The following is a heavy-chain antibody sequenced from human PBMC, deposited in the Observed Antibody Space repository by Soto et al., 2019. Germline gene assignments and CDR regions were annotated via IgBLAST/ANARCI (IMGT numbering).Heavy chain of an antibody. J-gene: IGHJ6*04. V-gene: IGHV1-69*02. CDR1: VCTFSIYT. CDR2: IIPILGIA. CDR3: ARGDKDTAMVLSMDV. D-gene: IGHD5-18*01. Sequence: ASVKVSCKASVCTFSIYTIICVRQAPGQGLEWMGRIIPILGIANYAQKFQGRVTITADKSTSTAYMGLSSLRSEDTAVYYCARGDKDTAMVLSMDVWGKGTTVTVSS.